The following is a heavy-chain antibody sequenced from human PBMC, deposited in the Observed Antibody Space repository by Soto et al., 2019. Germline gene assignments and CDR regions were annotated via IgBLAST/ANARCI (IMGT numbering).Heavy chain of an antibody. J-gene: IGHJ3*02. Sequence: GESLKISCKGSGYRVTRYWMGWVRQMPGKGLEWMGIIYPGDSDTRYSPSFQGQVTISADKSISTAYLQWSSLKASDTAMYYCARAEGRYYDFWSGLDAFDIWGQGTMVTVSS. D-gene: IGHD3-3*01. CDR2: IYPGDSDT. CDR1: GYRVTRYW. V-gene: IGHV5-51*01. CDR3: ARAEGRYYDFWSGLDAFDI.